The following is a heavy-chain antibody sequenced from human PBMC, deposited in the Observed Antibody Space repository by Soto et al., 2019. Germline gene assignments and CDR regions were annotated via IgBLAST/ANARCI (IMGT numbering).Heavy chain of an antibody. CDR1: GFTFDDYA. CDR3: VKDTKHMGTLGWFVS. Sequence: LRLSCAASGFTFDDYAMHWVRQSPGKGLQWVSGISWNSASTGYAESVRGRFTISRDNSKNSLYLQISSLRPEDTAMYYCVKDTKHMGTLGWFVSWGQGTLVTVS. J-gene: IGHJ5*02. D-gene: IGHD6-19*01. CDR2: ISWNSAST. V-gene: IGHV3-9*01.